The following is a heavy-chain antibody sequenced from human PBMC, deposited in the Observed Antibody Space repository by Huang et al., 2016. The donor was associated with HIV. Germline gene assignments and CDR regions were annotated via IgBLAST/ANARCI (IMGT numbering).Heavy chain of an antibody. CDR1: GGSLHGYY. CDR3: ATSRSGSGWFLDI. D-gene: IGHD6-19*01. J-gene: IGHJ2*01. CDR2: VNHGGIT. V-gene: IGHV4-34*01. Sequence: QVQLYQWGAGPLRPSETLSLTCGVSGGSLHGYYWNWLRQSPGRGLEWIGEVNHGGITKYNPSLKSRVTISGDTSKIQFSLNLTSVTATDTADYYCATSRSGSGWFLDIWGRGTLVSVS.